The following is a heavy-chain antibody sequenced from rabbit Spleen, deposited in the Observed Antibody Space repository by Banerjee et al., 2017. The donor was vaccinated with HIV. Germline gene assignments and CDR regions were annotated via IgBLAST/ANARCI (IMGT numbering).Heavy chain of an antibody. V-gene: IGHV1S40*01. CDR2: IYNVGGNI. CDR3: ARGNGGVGWAFDL. D-gene: IGHD2-1*01. Sequence: QSLEESGGDLVQPEGSLTLTCTVSGFDFSSSIMCWVRQAPGKGLEWIGYIYNVGGNIYYANWAKGRFTISKTSSTTVTLQMTSLTAADTATYFCARGNGGVGWAFDLWGQGTLVTVS. CDR1: GFDFSSSI. J-gene: IGHJ4*01.